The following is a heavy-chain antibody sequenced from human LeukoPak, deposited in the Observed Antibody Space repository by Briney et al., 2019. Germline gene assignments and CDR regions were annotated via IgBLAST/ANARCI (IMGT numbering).Heavy chain of an antibody. J-gene: IGHJ4*02. V-gene: IGHV3-21*04. Sequence: PGGSLRLSCAGSGFAFESFTMTWVRQAPGKGLEWVSLISATSSDINYAESVRGRFTISRDNAKNSLFLQMDSLRVEETDIYYCAKGLFSAYDKYLDSWGQGTLVTVSS. D-gene: IGHD5-12*01. CDR1: GFAFESFT. CDR3: AKGLFSAYDKYLDS. CDR2: ISATSSDI.